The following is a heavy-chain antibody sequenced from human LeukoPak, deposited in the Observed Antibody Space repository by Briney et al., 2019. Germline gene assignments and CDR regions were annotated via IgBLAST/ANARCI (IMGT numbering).Heavy chain of an antibody. Sequence: PSETLSLTCAVYGGSFSGYYWSWIRQPRGKGLEWIGEINHSGSTNYNPSLKSRVTISVDTSKNQFSLKLSSVTAADTAVYYCARTATEEEKDFWSGLLDYYYYYYMDDWGKGTTVTVSS. CDR2: INHSGST. V-gene: IGHV4-34*01. J-gene: IGHJ6*03. CDR3: ARTATEEEKDFWSGLLDYYYYYYMDD. D-gene: IGHD3-3*01. CDR1: GGSFSGYY.